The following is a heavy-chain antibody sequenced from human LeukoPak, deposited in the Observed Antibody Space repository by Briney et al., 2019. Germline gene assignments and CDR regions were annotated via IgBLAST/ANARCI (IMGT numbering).Heavy chain of an antibody. J-gene: IGHJ4*02. Sequence: GGSLRLSCAASGFTFSSYAMHWVRQAPGKGLEWVAVISYDGSNKYYADSVKGRFTISRDNSKNTLYLQMNRLRAEDTAVYYCARDLRVRDYGDPVGYWGQGTLVTVSS. CDR3: ARDLRVRDYGDPVGY. CDR1: GFTFSSYA. CDR2: ISYDGSNK. D-gene: IGHD4-17*01. V-gene: IGHV3-30*04.